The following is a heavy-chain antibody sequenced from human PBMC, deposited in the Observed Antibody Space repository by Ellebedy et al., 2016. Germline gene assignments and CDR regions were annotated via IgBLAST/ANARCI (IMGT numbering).Heavy chain of an antibody. J-gene: IGHJ5*02. Sequence: GESLKISXAASGFTLNRHWMDWVRQSPGKGLEWVANIKQDGSERYYVDSVKGRFTISRDNAKNSLYLQMNSLRAEDTALYYCAKDSGRREQQLNWFDPWGQGTLVTVSS. CDR1: GFTLNRHW. CDR3: AKDSGRREQQLNWFDP. D-gene: IGHD6-13*01. CDR2: IKQDGSER. V-gene: IGHV3-7*03.